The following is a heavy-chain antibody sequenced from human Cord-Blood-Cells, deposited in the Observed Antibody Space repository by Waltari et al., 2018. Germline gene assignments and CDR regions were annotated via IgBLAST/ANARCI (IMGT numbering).Heavy chain of an antibody. CDR3: ARDHSSSNYYYYGMDV. Sequence: PGKGLVWVSRINSDGSSTSYADSVKGRFTISRDNAKNTLYLQMNSLRAEDTAVYYCARDHSSSNYYYYGMDVWGQGTTVTVSS. CDR2: INSDGSST. J-gene: IGHJ6*02. D-gene: IGHD6-6*01. V-gene: IGHV3-74*01.